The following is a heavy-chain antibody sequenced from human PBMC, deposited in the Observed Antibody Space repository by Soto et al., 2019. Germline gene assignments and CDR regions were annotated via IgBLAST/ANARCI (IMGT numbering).Heavy chain of an antibody. CDR1: GFTLSSYA. D-gene: IGHD3-10*01. CDR3: ARDKMVRGVMFYYYYGMDV. CDR2: ISSNGGST. Sequence: GGSLRLSCAASGFTLSSYAMHWVRQAPGKGLEYVSAISSNGGSTYYADSVKGRFTISRDNSKNTLYLQMGSLRAEDMAVYYCARDKMVRGVMFYYYYGMDVWGQGTTVTVSS. J-gene: IGHJ6*02. V-gene: IGHV3-64*02.